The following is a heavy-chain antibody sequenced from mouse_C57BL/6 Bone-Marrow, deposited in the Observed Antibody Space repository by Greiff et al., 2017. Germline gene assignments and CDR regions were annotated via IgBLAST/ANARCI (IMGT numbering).Heavy chain of an antibody. J-gene: IGHJ3*01. D-gene: IGHD3-2*02. CDR1: GFNIQDDY. CDR2: IDPENGDT. Sequence: VQLKESGAELVRPGASVKLSCTASGFNIQDDYMHWVKQRPEQGLEWIGWIDPENGDTEYASKFQGKATITADTSSNTAYLQLSSLTSEETAVYYCTKHPRQLRLAYWGQGTLVTGSA. V-gene: IGHV14-4*01. CDR3: TKHPRQLRLAY.